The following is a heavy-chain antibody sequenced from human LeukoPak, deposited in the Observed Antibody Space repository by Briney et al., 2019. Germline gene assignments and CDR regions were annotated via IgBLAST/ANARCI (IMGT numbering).Heavy chain of an antibody. D-gene: IGHD2-2*01. CDR3: ARQLGYCSSTSCQPYYFDY. CDR2: IYYSGST. Sequence: SETLSLTCTVSGGSISSSSYYWGWIRQPPGKGLECIGSIYYSGSTYYNPSLKSRVTISVDTSKNQFSLKLSSVTAADTAVYYCARQLGYCSSTSCQPYYFDYGGQGTLVTVSS. CDR1: GGSISSSSYY. J-gene: IGHJ4*02. V-gene: IGHV4-39*01.